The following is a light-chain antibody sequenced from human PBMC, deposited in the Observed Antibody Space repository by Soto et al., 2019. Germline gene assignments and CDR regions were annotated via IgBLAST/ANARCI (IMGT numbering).Light chain of an antibody. CDR1: QSVSFRY. CDR2: DAS. J-gene: IGKJ5*01. CDR3: QQSGALPYT. Sequence: EVVLTQSPGTLSLSPGERATLSCRASQSVSFRYLAWYQQRPGQAPRLLIYDASTRANGIPDRFSGSGSGAYFTLTSSRLEPEDFAVYYCQQSGALPYTFGQGTRLEIK. V-gene: IGKV3-20*01.